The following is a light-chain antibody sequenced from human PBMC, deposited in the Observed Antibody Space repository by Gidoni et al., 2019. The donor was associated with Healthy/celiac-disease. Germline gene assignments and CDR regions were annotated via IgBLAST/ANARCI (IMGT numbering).Light chain of an antibody. Sequence: DIQMPQSPSTLSASVGDRVTITCRASQSISSWLAWYQQKPGKAPKLLIYKASSLESGVPSRFSGSGSGTEFTLTISSLQPDDFATDYCQQYNSYSGTFXQXTKVEIK. CDR1: QSISSW. CDR3: QQYNSYSGT. J-gene: IGKJ1*01. V-gene: IGKV1-5*03. CDR2: KAS.